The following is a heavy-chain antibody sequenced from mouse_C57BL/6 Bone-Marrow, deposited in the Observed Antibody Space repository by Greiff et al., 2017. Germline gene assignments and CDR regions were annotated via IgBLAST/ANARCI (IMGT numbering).Heavy chain of an antibody. CDR3: ARDYYGSSYNAMDY. J-gene: IGHJ4*01. CDR1: GFTFSSYA. D-gene: IGHD1-1*01. CDR2: ISDGGSYT. V-gene: IGHV5-4*01. Sequence: EVQLVESGGGLAKPGGSLKLSCAASGFTFSSYAMSWVRQTPEKRLEWVATISDGGSYTYYPDNVKGRFTISRDNTKNNLYLQMSHLKSEDTAMYYGARDYYGSSYNAMDYWGQGTSVTVSS.